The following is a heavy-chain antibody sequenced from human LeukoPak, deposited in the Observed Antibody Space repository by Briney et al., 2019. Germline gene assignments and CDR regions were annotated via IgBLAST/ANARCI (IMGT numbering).Heavy chain of an antibody. D-gene: IGHD5-12*01. CDR2: ICGSGGST. Sequence: GGSLRLSCAASRVTFRGYAMSWVREAPGKGVWWGSAICGSGGSTYYADSVKGRFTISRDNSKHTLYLQMNSLRAEDTAVYYCAKHSAQRSVDIVATMGVWGQGTLVTVSS. CDR1: RVTFRGYA. CDR3: AKHSAQRSVDIVATMGV. J-gene: IGHJ4*02. V-gene: IGHV3-23*01.